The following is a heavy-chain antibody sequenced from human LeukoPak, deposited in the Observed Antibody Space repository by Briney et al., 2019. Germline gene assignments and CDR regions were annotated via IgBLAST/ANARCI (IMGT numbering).Heavy chain of an antibody. CDR1: GFTFSNYA. V-gene: IGHV3-23*01. CDR2: ISGSGGST. Sequence: PGGSLRLSCAASGFTFSNYAMNWVRQAPGKGLEWVSAISGSGGSTYYADSVKGRFTISRDNSKNTLYLQMNSLRAEDTAVYYCAKGRGRGTYYYYYMDVWGKGTTVTVSS. CDR3: AKGRGRGTYYYYYMDV. D-gene: IGHD3-10*01. J-gene: IGHJ6*03.